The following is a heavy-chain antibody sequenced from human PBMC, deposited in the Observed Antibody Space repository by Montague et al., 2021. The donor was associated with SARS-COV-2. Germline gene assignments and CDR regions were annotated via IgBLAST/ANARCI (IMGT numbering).Heavy chain of an antibody. CDR1: GFSLSTSGVG. V-gene: IGHV2-5*02. J-gene: IGHJ4*02. Sequence: PALVKPTQTLTLTCTFSGFSLSTSGVGVGWIRQPPGKALEWLALIYWDDDKRYSPFLKSRLTITKDTSKNQVVLTVTNMDPVDTATYYCAHRRLHTGSFDYRGQGALVTVSS. D-gene: IGHD1-26*01. CDR2: IYWDDDK. CDR3: AHRRLHTGSFDY.